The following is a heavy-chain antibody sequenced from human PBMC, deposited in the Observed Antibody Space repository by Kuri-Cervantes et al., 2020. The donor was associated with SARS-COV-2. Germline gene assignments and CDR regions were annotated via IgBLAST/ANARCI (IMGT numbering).Heavy chain of an antibody. CDR2: IYYSGST. J-gene: IGHJ4*02. V-gene: IGHV4-39*01. Sequence: ESLKISCAVYGGSFSGYYWGWIRQPPGKGLEWIGSIYYSGSTYYNPSLKSRVTISVDTSKNQFSLKLSSVTAADTAVYYCARHDADYSSGWYDYWGQGTLVTVSS. D-gene: IGHD6-19*01. CDR1: GGSFSGYY. CDR3: ARHDADYSSGWYDY.